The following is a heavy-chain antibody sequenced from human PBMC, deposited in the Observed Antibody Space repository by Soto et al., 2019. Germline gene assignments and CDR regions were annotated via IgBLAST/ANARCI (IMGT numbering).Heavy chain of an antibody. Sequence: QVQLVESGGGVVQPGRSLRLSCAGSGFTFSSYGMHWVRQAPGKGLEWVALIWYDGSNKYYADSVKGRFTISRDNSKNTLYLQMNSLRAEDTAVYYCANSGYGDYSNFHYWGQGTLVTVSS. D-gene: IGHD4-17*01. CDR2: IWYDGSNK. CDR3: ANSGYGDYSNFHY. CDR1: GFTFSSYG. J-gene: IGHJ4*02. V-gene: IGHV3-33*06.